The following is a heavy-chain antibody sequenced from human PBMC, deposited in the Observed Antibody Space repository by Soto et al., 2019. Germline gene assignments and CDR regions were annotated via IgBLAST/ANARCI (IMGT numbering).Heavy chain of an antibody. CDR3: ARSSGYSSSRNWFDP. CDR2: ISSSSSTI. Sequence: GGSLRLSCAASGFTFSSYSMNWVRQAPGKGLEWVSYISSSSSTIYYADSVKGRFTISRDNAKNSLYLQMNSLRDEDTAVYYCARSSGYSSSRNWFDPWGQGTLVTVSS. V-gene: IGHV3-48*02. CDR1: GFTFSSYS. J-gene: IGHJ5*02. D-gene: IGHD6-13*01.